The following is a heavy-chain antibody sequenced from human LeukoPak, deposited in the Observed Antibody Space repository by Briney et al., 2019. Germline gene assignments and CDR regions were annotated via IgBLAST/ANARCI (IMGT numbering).Heavy chain of an antibody. V-gene: IGHV3-23*01. Sequence: GGSLRLSCEASGFTFSNYAVSWVRQAPGKGLEWVSVISGGGVTTDYADSVKGRFTISRDNSKNTLYLQMNSLRAEDTAVYYCAKDASGSSRRWFDPWGQGTLVTVSS. CDR2: ISGGGVTT. CDR1: GFTFSNYA. D-gene: IGHD1-26*01. J-gene: IGHJ5*02. CDR3: AKDASGSSRRWFDP.